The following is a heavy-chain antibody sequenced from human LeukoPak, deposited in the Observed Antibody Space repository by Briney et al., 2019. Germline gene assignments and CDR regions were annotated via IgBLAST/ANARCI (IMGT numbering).Heavy chain of an antibody. CDR1: GFTFSCYA. D-gene: IGHD6-19*01. V-gene: IGHV3-23*01. Sequence: GGSLRLSCAASGFTFSCYAMSWVRQAPGKGLEWVSAISGSGGSTYYADSVKGRFTISRDNSKNTLYLQMNSLRAEDTAVYYCAKDQDSSGSEPFDYWGQGTLVTVSS. CDR3: AKDQDSSGSEPFDY. CDR2: ISGSGGST. J-gene: IGHJ4*02.